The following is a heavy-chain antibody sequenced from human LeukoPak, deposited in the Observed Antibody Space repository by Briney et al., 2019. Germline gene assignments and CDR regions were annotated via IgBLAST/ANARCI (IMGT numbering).Heavy chain of an antibody. D-gene: IGHD4-17*01. CDR1: GGTFSSYT. Sequence: SVKVSCKASGGTFSSYTISWVRQAPGQGLEWMGRIIPILGIANYAQKFQGRVTITADKSTSTAYMELSSLRSEDTAVYYCATPYGDYDLLFDYWGQGALVTVSS. V-gene: IGHV1-69*02. J-gene: IGHJ4*02. CDR3: ATPYGDYDLLFDY. CDR2: IIPILGIA.